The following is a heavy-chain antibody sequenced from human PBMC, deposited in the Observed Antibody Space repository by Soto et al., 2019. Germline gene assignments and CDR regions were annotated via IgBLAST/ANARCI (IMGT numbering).Heavy chain of an antibody. V-gene: IGHV3-53*02. J-gene: IGHJ4*02. CDR2: IYSGGST. CDR3: ARNYGGKAPYYFDY. CDR1: GFTVSSNY. D-gene: IGHD4-17*01. Sequence: EVQLVETGGGLIQPGGSLRLSCAASGFTVSSNYMSWVRQAPGKGLEWVSVIYSGGSTYYADSVKGRFTISRDNSKNTLYLQMNSLRAGDTAVYYCARNYGGKAPYYFDYWGQGTLVTVSS.